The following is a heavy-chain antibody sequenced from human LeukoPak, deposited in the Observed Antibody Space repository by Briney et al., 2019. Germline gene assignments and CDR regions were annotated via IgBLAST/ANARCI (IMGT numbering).Heavy chain of an antibody. D-gene: IGHD1-26*01. CDR2: ISSGGRK. V-gene: IGHV3-53*01. CDR3: ARVGVSGSYRYFDY. J-gene: IGHJ4*02. Sequence: GGSLRLSCAASGFTVSSNYMSWVRQTPGKGLEWVSTISSGGRKYYADSVKGRFTISRDNSKNTLYLQMNSLRAEDTAVYHCARVGVSGSYRYFDYWGQGILVTVSS. CDR1: GFTVSSNY.